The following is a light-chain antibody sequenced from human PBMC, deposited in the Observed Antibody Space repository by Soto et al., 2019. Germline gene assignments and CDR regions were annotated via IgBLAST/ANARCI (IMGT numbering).Light chain of an antibody. J-gene: IGKJ1*01. Sequence: DIQMTQSPSTLSGSVGYRVTITGRASQTISSWLAWYQQKPGKAPKLLIYKASTLKSGVPSRFSGSGSGTEFTLTISSLQPDDFATYYCQNYNSYSEAFGQGTKVDIK. CDR3: QNYNSYSEA. V-gene: IGKV1-5*03. CDR1: QTISSW. CDR2: KAS.